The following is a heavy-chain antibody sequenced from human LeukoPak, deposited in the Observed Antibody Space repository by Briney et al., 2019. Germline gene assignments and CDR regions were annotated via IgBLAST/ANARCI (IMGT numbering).Heavy chain of an antibody. V-gene: IGHV1-8*01. J-gene: IGHJ6*03. Sequence: ASVKVSXKASGYTFTSYDINWVRQATGQGLEWMGWMNPNSGNTGYAQKFQSRVTMTRNTSISTAYMELSSLRSEDTAVYYCARGFSYCSGGSCYYYYYYMDVWGKGTTVTVSS. CDR2: MNPNSGNT. CDR1: GYTFTSYD. CDR3: ARGFSYCSGGSCYYYYYYMDV. D-gene: IGHD2-15*01.